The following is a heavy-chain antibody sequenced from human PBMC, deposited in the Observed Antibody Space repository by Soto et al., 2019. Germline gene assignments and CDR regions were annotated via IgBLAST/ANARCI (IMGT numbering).Heavy chain of an antibody. V-gene: IGHV4-61*01. CDR1: GDSVSSDSHY. Sequence: PSETLSLTCTVSGDSVSSDSHYWSWIRQPPGKGLEWIGYIYDSGRTNYNPSLKSRVTISADTSKNQFSLKLRSVTTEDTAVYYCATLPGYYWGQGTLVTVSS. CDR2: IYDSGRT. J-gene: IGHJ4*02. CDR3: ATLPGYY.